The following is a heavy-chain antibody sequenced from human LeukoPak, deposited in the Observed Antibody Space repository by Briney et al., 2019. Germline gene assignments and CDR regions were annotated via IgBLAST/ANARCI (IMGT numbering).Heavy chain of an antibody. Sequence: GASVKVSCKASGYTFTSYDINWVRQATGQGLEWMGWMNPNSGNTGYAQKFQGRVTITRNTSISTAYMELSSLRSEDTAVYYCARGGSSGWYGRSFFDYWGQGTLVTVSS. J-gene: IGHJ4*02. D-gene: IGHD6-19*01. CDR1: GYTFTSYD. V-gene: IGHV1-8*03. CDR2: MNPNSGNT. CDR3: ARGGSSGWYGRSFFDY.